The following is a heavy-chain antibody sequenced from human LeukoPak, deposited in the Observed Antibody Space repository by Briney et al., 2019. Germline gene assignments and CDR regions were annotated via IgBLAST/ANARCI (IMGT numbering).Heavy chain of an antibody. CDR2: INPSSGGT. CDR1: GYTFTGYY. V-gene: IGHV1-2*02. CDR3: AGQKYPRTIDY. D-gene: IGHD2-2*01. J-gene: IGHJ4*02. Sequence: GASVKVSCKASGYTFTGYYMHWVRPAPGQGLEWMGWINPSSGGTNYAQKFQGRVTMTRDTAISTAYMELSELRSDDTAVYYWAGQKYPRTIDYWGQGTLITVSS.